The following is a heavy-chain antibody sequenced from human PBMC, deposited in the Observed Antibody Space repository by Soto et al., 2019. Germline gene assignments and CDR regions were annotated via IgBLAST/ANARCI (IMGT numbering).Heavy chain of an antibody. J-gene: IGHJ6*03. Sequence: EVQLVESGGGLVQPGGSLRLSCAASGFTVSSNYMSWVRQAPGKGLEWVSVIYSGGSTYYADSVKGRFTISRDNSKNTLYLQMNSLRAEDTAVYYCARDREDVGSYVGYYYYMYVWGKGTTVTVSS. CDR1: GFTVSSNY. CDR3: ARDREDVGSYVGYYYYMYV. D-gene: IGHD1-26*01. CDR2: IYSGGST. V-gene: IGHV3-66*01.